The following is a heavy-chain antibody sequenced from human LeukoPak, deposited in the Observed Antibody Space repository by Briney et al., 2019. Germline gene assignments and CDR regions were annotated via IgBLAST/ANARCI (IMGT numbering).Heavy chain of an antibody. CDR3: ARLPYSTLFPKTYFDY. V-gene: IGHV4-59*12. J-gene: IGHJ4*02. CDR2: IYYSGST. Sequence: PSETLSLTCTVSGGSISSYYCSWIRQPPGKGLGWIGYIYYSGSTNSNPSLKSRVTLSVDTSKNQFSQKLSSVTAAHTAVYYCARLPYSTLFPKTYFDYWGQGTLVTVSS. CDR1: GGSISSYY. D-gene: IGHD6-13*01.